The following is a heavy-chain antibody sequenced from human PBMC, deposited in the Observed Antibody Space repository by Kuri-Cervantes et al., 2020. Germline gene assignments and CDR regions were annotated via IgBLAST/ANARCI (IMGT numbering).Heavy chain of an antibody. V-gene: IGHV4-31*03. D-gene: IGHD3-10*01. Sequence: SETLSLTCTVSGGSISSGGYYWSWIRQHPGKGLEWIGYIYYSGSTYYNPSLKSRVTISVDTSKNQFSLKLSSVTAADTAVYYCARGQMVRGVIRFHSWFDPWGQGTLVTVSS. CDR2: IYYSGST. CDR1: GGSISSGGYY. CDR3: ARGQMVRGVIRFHSWFDP. J-gene: IGHJ5*02.